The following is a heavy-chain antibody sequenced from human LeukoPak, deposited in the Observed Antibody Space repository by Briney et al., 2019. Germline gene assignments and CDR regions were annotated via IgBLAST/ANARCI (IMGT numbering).Heavy chain of an antibody. Sequence: ASVKVSCKASGGTFSSYAISWVRQAPGQPLEWMGRIIPILGIANYAQKFQGRVTITADKSTSTAYMEPSSLRSEDTAVYYCARDKAGGDSVLWGEGTLVTVSS. CDR2: IIPILGIA. J-gene: IGHJ4*02. D-gene: IGHD2-21*02. V-gene: IGHV1-69*04. CDR1: GGTFSSYA. CDR3: ARDKAGGDSVL.